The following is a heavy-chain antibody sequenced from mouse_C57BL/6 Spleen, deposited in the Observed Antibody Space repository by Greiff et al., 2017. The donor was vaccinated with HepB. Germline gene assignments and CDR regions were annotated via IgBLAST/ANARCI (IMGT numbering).Heavy chain of an antibody. D-gene: IGHD2-4*01. CDR1: GYTFTSYW. CDR3: ARYDYAWFAY. CDR2: IDPNSGGT. J-gene: IGHJ3*01. Sequence: QVQLKESGAELVKPGASVKLSCKASGYTFTSYWMHWVRQGPGGGLEWMGRIDPNSGGTKYNEKFKSKATLTVDKPSSTAYMQLSSLTSEDSAVYYCARYDYAWFAYWGQGTLVTVSA. V-gene: IGHV1-72*01.